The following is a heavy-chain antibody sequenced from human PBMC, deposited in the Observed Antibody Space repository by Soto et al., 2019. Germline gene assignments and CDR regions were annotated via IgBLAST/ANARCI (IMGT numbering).Heavy chain of an antibody. J-gene: IGHJ5*02. D-gene: IGHD3-22*01. CDR1: GGSFSGYY. CDR3: ARGVGDDSSSNRFDP. CDR2: INHRGSA. V-gene: IGHV4-34*04. Sequence: QVQLQQWGAGLLKPSETLSLTCAVYGGSFSGYYWSWIRQFPGKGLEWIGEINHRGSANHNPTLRSRPPISVDTSKNQISLELKSVTAADTAVYYCARGVGDDSSSNRFDPWGQGTLVIVSS.